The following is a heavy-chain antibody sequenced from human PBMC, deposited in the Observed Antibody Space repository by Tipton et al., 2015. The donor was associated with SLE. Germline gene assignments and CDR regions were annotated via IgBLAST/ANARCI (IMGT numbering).Heavy chain of an antibody. CDR1: GFTFSDYY. J-gene: IGHJ6*02. V-gene: IGHV3-11*06. CDR2: ISSSSSYT. Sequence: SLRLSCAASGFTFSDYYMSWIRQAPGKGLEWVSYISSSSSYTNYADSVKGRFTISRDNSKNTLYLQMNSLRAEDTAVYYCAKDSTVYGMDVWGQGTTVTVSS. D-gene: IGHD2-2*01. CDR3: AKDSTVYGMDV.